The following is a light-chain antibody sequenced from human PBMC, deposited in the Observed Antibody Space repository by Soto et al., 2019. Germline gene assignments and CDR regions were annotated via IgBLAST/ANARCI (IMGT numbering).Light chain of an antibody. J-gene: IGLJ1*01. CDR1: SSDVGGQNY. Sequence: QSALTQPPSASGSPGQSVAISCTGTSSDVGGQNYVSWYQQHPGKAPKLIIYAVTERPSGVPDRFSGSKPGNTASLTVSGLQTQDEADYYCSSHAGNNNYVFGTGTKLTVL. CDR3: SSHAGNNNYV. CDR2: AVT. V-gene: IGLV2-8*01.